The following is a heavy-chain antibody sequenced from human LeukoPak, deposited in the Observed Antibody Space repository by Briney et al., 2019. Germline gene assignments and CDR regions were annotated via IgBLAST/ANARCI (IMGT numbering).Heavy chain of an antibody. CDR1: EFTFSSYW. V-gene: IGHV3-7*03. J-gene: IGHJ4*02. CDR3: AGGLY. CDR2: IKQDGSEK. D-gene: IGHD6-19*01. Sequence: GGSLRLYCAASEFTFSSYWMSWVRQAPGKGLEWVANIKQDGSEKYYVDSVKGRFTISRDNAKNSLYLQMNSLRAEDTAVYYCAGGLYWGQGTLVTVSS.